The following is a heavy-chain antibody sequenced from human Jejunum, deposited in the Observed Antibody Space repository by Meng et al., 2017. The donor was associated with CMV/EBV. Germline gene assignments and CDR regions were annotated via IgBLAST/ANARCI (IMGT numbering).Heavy chain of an antibody. J-gene: IGHJ4*02. CDR2: IRADDGST. Sequence: SCAASGFTFTPYHGNWVRQAPGKGLEWVSGIRADDGSTFYAASVRGRFTISRDNSKNTLYLEMDTLSPEDTAVYYCAKSTDFDSWGQGTLVTVSS. D-gene: IGHD4-11*01. CDR1: GFTFTPYH. V-gene: IGHV3-23*01. CDR3: AKSTDFDS.